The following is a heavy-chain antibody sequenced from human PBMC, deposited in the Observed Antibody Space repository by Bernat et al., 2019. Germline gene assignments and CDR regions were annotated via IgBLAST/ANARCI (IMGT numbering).Heavy chain of an antibody. CDR2: ISYDGSNK. Sequence: QVQLVESGGGVVQPGRSLRLSCAASGFTFSSYGMHWVRQAPGKGLEWVAVISYDGSNKYYADSVKGRFTISRDNSKNTLYLQMNSLRAEDTAVYYCAKDGGAAVGFYFDYWGQGTLVTVSS. CDR3: AKDGGAAVGFYFDY. CDR1: GFTFSSYG. V-gene: IGHV3-30*18. J-gene: IGHJ4*02. D-gene: IGHD6-13*01.